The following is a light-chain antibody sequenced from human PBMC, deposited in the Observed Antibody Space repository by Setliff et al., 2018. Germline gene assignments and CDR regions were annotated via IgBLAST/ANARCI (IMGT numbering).Light chain of an antibody. V-gene: IGLV2-8*01. CDR3: GAYAGSSKKI. CDR1: SSDIGDYNY. J-gene: IGLJ1*01. Sequence: QSVLRQPPSASGSPGQSVTISCTGTSSDIGDYNYVSWYQHHPGKAPKLLIYDVDKRPSGVPDRFSGSKSGNTASLTVSGLQADDEADYYCGAYAGSSKKIFGTGTKVTVL. CDR2: DVD.